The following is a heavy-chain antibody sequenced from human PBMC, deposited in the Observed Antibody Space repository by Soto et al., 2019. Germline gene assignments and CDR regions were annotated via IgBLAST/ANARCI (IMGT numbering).Heavy chain of an antibody. Sequence: QVQLVQSGAEVKKPGASVKVSCKASGYTFTSYDINWVRQATGQGLEWMGWMNPNSGNTGYAQKFQGRVTMTRNTSISTAYMELSSLRSEDTAVYYCARTSGYSYGYSYYYYGMDVWGQGTTVTVSS. CDR3: ARTSGYSYGYSYYYYGMDV. V-gene: IGHV1-8*01. J-gene: IGHJ6*02. D-gene: IGHD5-18*01. CDR1: GYTFTSYD. CDR2: MNPNSGNT.